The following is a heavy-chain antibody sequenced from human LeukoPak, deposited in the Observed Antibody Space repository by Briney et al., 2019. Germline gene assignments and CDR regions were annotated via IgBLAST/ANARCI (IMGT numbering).Heavy chain of an antibody. CDR2: ISGSGGST. Sequence: SGGSLRLSCAASGFTFSSYAMSWVRQAPGKGLEWVSAISGSGGSTYYADSVKGRFTISRDNSKNTLYLQMNSLRAEDTAVYYCAKVEYYYGSGSYLEWGQGTLVTVSS. J-gene: IGHJ4*02. D-gene: IGHD3-10*01. CDR1: GFTFSSYA. CDR3: AKVEYYYGSGSYLE. V-gene: IGHV3-23*01.